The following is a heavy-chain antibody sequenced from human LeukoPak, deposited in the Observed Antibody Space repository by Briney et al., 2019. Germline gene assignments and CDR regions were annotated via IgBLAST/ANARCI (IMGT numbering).Heavy chain of an antibody. CDR1: GGSISSYY. CDR2: IYYSGST. CDR3: ARDLAGGYYYGMDV. V-gene: IGHV4-59*01. J-gene: IGHJ6*02. Sequence: SETLSLTCTVSGGSISSYYWSWIRQPPGKGLEWIGYIYYSGSTNYIPSLKSRVTISVDTSKNQFSLKLSSVTAADTAVYYCARDLAGGYYYGMDVWGQGTTVTVSS. D-gene: IGHD4-23*01.